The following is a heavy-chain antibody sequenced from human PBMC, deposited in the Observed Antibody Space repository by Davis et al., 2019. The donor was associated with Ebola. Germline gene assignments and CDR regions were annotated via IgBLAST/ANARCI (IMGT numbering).Heavy chain of an antibody. CDR1: GGSVSSGSYY. D-gene: IGHD6-13*01. J-gene: IGHJ4*02. CDR2: IYYSGST. V-gene: IGHV4-61*01. CDR3: AREKAAAGTEFDY. Sequence: GSLRLSCTVSGGSVSSGSYYWSWIRQPPGKGLEWIGYIYYSGSTNYNPPLKSRVTISVDTSKNQFSLKLSSVTAADTAVYYCAREKAAAGTEFDYWGQGTLVTVSS.